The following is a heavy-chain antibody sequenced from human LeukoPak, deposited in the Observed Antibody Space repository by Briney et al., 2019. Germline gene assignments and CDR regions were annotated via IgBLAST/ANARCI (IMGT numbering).Heavy chain of an antibody. CDR1: GGTFSSYA. D-gene: IGHD6-13*01. CDR3: AIDRFSSSWYFDY. Sequence: ASVKVSCKASGGTFSSYAISWVRQAPGQGLEWMGRIIPIFGTANYAQKFQGRVTITTDESTSTAYMELSSLRSEDTAVYYCAIDRFSSSWYFDYWGQGTLVTVSS. J-gene: IGHJ4*02. CDR2: IIPIFGTA. V-gene: IGHV1-69*05.